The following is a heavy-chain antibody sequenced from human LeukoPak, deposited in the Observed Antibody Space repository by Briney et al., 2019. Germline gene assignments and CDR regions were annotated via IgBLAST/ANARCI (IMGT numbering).Heavy chain of an antibody. CDR2: ISSDGGST. CDR1: GFTFSYYA. D-gene: IGHD2-2*01. CDR3: VRTFGYCSSTSCYVFDY. V-gene: IGHV3-64D*09. Sequence: PGGSLRLSCSASGFTFSYYAMHWVRQAPGKGLEYVSAISSDGGSTYYADSVKGRFTISKDNPKNTLYLQMSSLRTEDTAVYSCVRTFGYCSSTSCYVFDYWGQGTLFPVSS. J-gene: IGHJ4*02.